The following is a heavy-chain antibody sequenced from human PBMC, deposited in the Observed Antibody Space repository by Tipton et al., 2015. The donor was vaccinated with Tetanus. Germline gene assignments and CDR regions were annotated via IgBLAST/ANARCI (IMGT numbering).Heavy chain of an antibody. J-gene: IGHJ3*02. Sequence: QSGAEVKEPGASVRVPCKTSGYTFTSFEMHWVRQAPGQGLEWMGTITPSGGLTTYAQKFQGRLIVAKDTSTSTVSMELNSLRSEDTAVYYCARWGDASGSTNLYAFDIWGQGTMVSVSS. CDR2: ITPSGGLT. D-gene: IGHD3-10*01. V-gene: IGHV1-46*01. CDR1: GYTFTSFE. CDR3: ARWGDASGSTNLYAFDI.